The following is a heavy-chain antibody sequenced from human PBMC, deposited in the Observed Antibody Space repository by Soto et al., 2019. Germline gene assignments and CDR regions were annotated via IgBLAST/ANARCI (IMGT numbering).Heavy chain of an antibody. V-gene: IGHV3-33*01. D-gene: IGHD3-10*01. CDR2: IWYDGSNK. J-gene: IGHJ4*02. Sequence: GGSLRLSCAASGFTFSSYGMHWVRQAPGKGLEWVAVIWYDGSNKYYADSVKGRFTISRDNSKNTLYLQMNSLRAEDPAVYYCARDPVTMVRGVMRVSQEYYFDYWGQGTLVTVSS. CDR3: ARDPVTMVRGVMRVSQEYYFDY. CDR1: GFTFSSYG.